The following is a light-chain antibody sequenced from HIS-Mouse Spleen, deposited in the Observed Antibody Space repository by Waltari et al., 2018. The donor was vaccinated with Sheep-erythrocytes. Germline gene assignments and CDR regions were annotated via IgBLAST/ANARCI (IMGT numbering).Light chain of an antibody. J-gene: IGLJ3*02. CDR3: CSYAGCSTWV. CDR1: SSDVGGYNY. CDR2: DVS. Sequence: QSALTQPRSVSGSPGQSVTISCTGTSSDVGGYNYVSWYQQHPGKAPKLMIYDVSKRPSGVPDRFSGSKAGNPASLTISGLQAEDEADYYCCSYAGCSTWVFGGGTKLTVL. V-gene: IGLV2-11*01.